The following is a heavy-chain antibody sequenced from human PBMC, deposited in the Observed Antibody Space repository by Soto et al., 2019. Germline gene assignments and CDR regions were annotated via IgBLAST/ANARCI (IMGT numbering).Heavy chain of an antibody. CDR1: GFTFSSYS. V-gene: IGHV3-48*02. CDR2: ISSSSSTI. CDR3: ARDGVLRYFDWLSPFDY. D-gene: IGHD3-9*01. J-gene: IGHJ4*02. Sequence: ESGGGLVQPGGSLRLSCAASGFTFSSYSMNWVRQAPGKGLEWVSYISSSSSTIYYADSVKGRFTISRDNAKNSLYLQMNSLRDEDTAVYYCARDGVLRYFDWLSPFDYWGQGTLVTVSS.